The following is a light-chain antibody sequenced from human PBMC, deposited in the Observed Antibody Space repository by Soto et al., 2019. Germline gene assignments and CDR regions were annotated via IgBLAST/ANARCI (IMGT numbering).Light chain of an antibody. CDR3: QQIHSTSSYT. J-gene: IGKJ2*01. CDR1: QDVTRY. CDR2: AAS. V-gene: IGKV1-39*01. Sequence: DIQMTQSPSSLSASVGDRVTVTCRVSQDVTRYLNWYQQKPGKAPELLIYAASTLQSGVPSRFSGSGSGTDFTLTISSLQPEDFATYYCQQIHSTSSYTFGQGTKVDIK.